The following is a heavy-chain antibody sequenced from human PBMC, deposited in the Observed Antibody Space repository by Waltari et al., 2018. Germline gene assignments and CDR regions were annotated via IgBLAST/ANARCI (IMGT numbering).Heavy chain of an antibody. V-gene: IGHV3-64*01. J-gene: IGHJ6*03. CDR1: GFSFSRYA. CDR3: ARSPDQPDSLDYYMDV. D-gene: IGHD2-21*01. CDR2: ISSNGVST. Sequence: VQLVVSGGGLVQRGGSLRLSCAASGFSFSRYAMHWVRQAPGKGLEYVSAISSNGVSTYYANSMKGRLSISRDNSKNTLYLQMGSLRAEDMAVYYCARSPDQPDSLDYYMDVWGKGTTVTVSS.